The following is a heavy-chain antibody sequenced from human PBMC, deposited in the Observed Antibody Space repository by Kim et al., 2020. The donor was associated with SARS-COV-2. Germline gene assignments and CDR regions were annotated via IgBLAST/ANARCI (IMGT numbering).Heavy chain of an antibody. J-gene: IGHJ3*01. CDR1: GASFKDFW. Sequence: SETLSLTCAVSGASFKDFWCTWGRRRPGKRLEWIGNINHSGVTSYNPSFHSRATLAVDTSSEQFSLKLSAVTADDTALHYCSRKGPVTERYHLAFDLWGHGRLVT. CDR3: SRKGPVTERYHLAFDL. V-gene: IGHV4-34*01. D-gene: IGHD2-2*01. CDR2: INHSGVT.